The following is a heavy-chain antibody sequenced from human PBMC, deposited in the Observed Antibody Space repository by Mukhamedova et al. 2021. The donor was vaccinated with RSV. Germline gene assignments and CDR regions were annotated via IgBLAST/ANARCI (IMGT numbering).Heavy chain of an antibody. V-gene: IGHV4-34*01. J-gene: IGHJ6*03. CDR3: ARVCYDFWSGYYRSYYYMNV. CDR2: INHSGST. D-gene: IGHD3-3*01. Sequence: GEINHSGSTNYNPSLKSRVTISVDTSKNQFSLKLSSVTAADTAVYYCARVCYDFWSGYYRSYYYMNVWGKGPRVTAPS.